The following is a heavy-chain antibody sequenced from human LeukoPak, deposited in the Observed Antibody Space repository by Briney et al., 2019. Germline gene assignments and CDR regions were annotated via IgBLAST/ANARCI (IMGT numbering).Heavy chain of an antibody. J-gene: IGHJ6*04. CDR2: IIPIFGTA. CDR3: AREIMVRGVGYYGMDV. CDR1: GGTFSSYA. D-gene: IGHD3-10*01. V-gene: IGHV1-69*06. Sequence: SVKVSCKASGGTFSSYAISWVRQAPGQGLEWMGGIIPIFGTANYAQKFQGRVTITADKSTSTAYMELSSLRSEDTAVYYCAREIMVRGVGYYGMDVWAKGPRSPSPQ.